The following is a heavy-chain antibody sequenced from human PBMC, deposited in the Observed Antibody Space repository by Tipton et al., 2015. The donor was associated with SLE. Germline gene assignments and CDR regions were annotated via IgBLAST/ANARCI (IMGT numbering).Heavy chain of an antibody. CDR3: ARVPSGGDRGDY. D-gene: IGHD4-17*01. CDR1: GGSISSHY. J-gene: IGHJ4*02. V-gene: IGHV4-59*11. CDR2: IYYSGST. Sequence: LRLSCTVSGGSISSHYWSWLRQPPGKGLGWIGYIYYSGSTNYNPSLNRRVTISVDTSKNQFSLKLSSVTAADPAVYYCARVPSGGDRGDYWGQGTLVTVSS.